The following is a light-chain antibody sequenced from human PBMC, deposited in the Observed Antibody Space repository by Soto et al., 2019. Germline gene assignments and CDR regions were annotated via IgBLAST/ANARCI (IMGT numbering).Light chain of an antibody. CDR2: KAS. CDR1: QSISNW. V-gene: IGKV1-5*03. J-gene: IGKJ2*01. CDR3: QQYDSYSYT. Sequence: DIQMTQSPSTVSASVRDRVTITCRASQSISNWLAWYQQKPGEATKLLIYKASTLDSGVPSRFSGSGSGTEFTLTISSLQPDDFATYYCQQYDSYSYTFGQGTKLEIK.